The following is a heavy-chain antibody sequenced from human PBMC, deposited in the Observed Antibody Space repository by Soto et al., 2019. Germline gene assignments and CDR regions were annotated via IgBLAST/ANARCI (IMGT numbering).Heavy chain of an antibody. V-gene: IGHV1-18*01. CDR1: GYTFTSYG. CDR2: ISAYNGNT. Sequence: ASVKVSCKASGYTFTSYGISWVRQAPGQGLKWMGWISAYNGNTNYAQKLQGRVTMTTDTSTSTAYMELRSLRSDDTAVYYCARDPYYDSSGYFLSSWFDPWGQGTLVTVSS. J-gene: IGHJ5*02. CDR3: ARDPYYDSSGYFLSSWFDP. D-gene: IGHD3-22*01.